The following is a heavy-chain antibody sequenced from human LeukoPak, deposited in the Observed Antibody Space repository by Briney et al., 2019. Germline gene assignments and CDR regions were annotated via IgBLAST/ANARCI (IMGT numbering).Heavy chain of an antibody. Sequence: ASVKVSCKAFGYAFTSFGINWVRQAPGQGLEWMGWISAYNGNTNYAQNLQGRVTMTTETSTSTAYMELRSLRSDDTAVYYCAGAVTVTTGPLGYWGQGTLVTVSS. CDR1: GYAFTSFG. J-gene: IGHJ4*02. V-gene: IGHV1-18*01. D-gene: IGHD4-17*01. CDR2: ISAYNGNT. CDR3: AGAVTVTTGPLGY.